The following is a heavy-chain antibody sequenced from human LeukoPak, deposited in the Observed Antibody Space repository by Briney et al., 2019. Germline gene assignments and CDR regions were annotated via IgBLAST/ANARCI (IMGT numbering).Heavy chain of an antibody. CDR3: ARDHALHFWSGYGIFDY. Sequence: SETLSLTCTVSGGSISSYYWSWIRQPAGKGLEWIGRIYTSGSTNYNPSLKSRVTMSVDTSKNQFSLKLSSVTAADTAVYYCARDHALHFWSGYGIFDYWGQGTLVTVSS. J-gene: IGHJ4*02. V-gene: IGHV4-4*07. CDR2: IYTSGST. D-gene: IGHD3-3*01. CDR1: GGSISSYY.